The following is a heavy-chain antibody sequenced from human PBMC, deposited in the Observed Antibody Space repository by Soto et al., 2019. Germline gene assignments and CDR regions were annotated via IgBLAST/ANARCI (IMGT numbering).Heavy chain of an antibody. CDR1: GGSVSSGSHY. J-gene: IGHJ5*02. V-gene: IGHV4-61*01. Sequence: QVQLQESGPGLVKPSETLSLTCTVSGGSVSSGSHYWSWIRQPPGKGLEWIGYIYYSGSTNYNPSLKSRVTTAVDTSTDQFSLKLSCVTAADTAVYYCARATIVVVTAPLLDWFDPWRQGRLVTVS. D-gene: IGHD2-21*02. CDR3: ARATIVVVTAPLLDWFDP. CDR2: IYYSGST.